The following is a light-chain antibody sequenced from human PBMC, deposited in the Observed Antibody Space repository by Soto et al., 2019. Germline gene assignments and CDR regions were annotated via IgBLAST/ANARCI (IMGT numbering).Light chain of an antibody. CDR1: QRVSIL. CDR3: QQYNNWHRT. J-gene: IGKJ1*01. Sequence: EIVMTQSPATLSVSPGERATRSCRASQRVSILLAWYQQKPGQAPRLLIHGATTRATGSAARFSGSGSGTEFTLTISSLQSEDFAVYYCQQYNNWHRTFGQGTKVDI. V-gene: IGKV3-15*01. CDR2: GAT.